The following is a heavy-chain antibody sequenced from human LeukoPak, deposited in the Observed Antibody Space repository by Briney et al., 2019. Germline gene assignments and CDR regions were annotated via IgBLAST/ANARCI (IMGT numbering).Heavy chain of an antibody. CDR3: ARERQDTILHSGAFDI. CDR2: IASDGSHT. CDR1: GFTFSTYF. D-gene: IGHD2-21*01. J-gene: IGHJ3*02. Sequence: GGSLRLSCAASGFTFSTYFMHWVRQAPGKGLEWAADIASDGSHTFYVGSVKGRFTISRDNSKNTLYLQMNSLRAEDTAVYFCARERQDTILHSGAFDIWGQGTMVTVSS. V-gene: IGHV3-30-3*01.